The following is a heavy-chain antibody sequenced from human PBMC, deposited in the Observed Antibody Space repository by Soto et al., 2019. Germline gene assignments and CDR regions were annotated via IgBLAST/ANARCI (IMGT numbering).Heavy chain of an antibody. CDR1: GYTFSSYG. CDR3: ARQDAFDV. Sequence: QVQLVQSGAEVKEPGASVKVSCKASGYTFSSYGMHWVRQAPGQRLEWMGWINVGNGNTAYSQKFQGRVTITRDTTASTAYMELSSLTSEDTAVYYCARQDAFDVWGQGTTVTVS. J-gene: IGHJ3*01. V-gene: IGHV1-3*01. CDR2: INVGNGNT.